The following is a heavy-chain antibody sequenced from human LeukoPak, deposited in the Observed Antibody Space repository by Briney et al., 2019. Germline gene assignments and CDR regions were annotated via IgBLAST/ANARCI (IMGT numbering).Heavy chain of an antibody. V-gene: IGHV1-69*05. CDR3: ASERQGYCSSTSCYTTDNWSDP. D-gene: IGHD2-2*02. CDR2: IIPIFGTA. Sequence: GASVKVSCKASGGTFSSYAISWVRQAPGQGLEWMGGIIPIFGTANYAQKFQGRVTITTDESTSTAYMELSSLRSEDTAVYYCASERQGYCSSTSCYTTDNWSDPWGQGTLVTVSS. CDR1: GGTFSSYA. J-gene: IGHJ5*02.